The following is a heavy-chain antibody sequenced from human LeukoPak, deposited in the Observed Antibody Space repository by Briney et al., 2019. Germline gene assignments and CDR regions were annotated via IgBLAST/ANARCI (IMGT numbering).Heavy chain of an antibody. V-gene: IGHV4-59*01. CDR1: GGSISSYY. CDR2: IYYSGST. Sequence: SETLSLTCTVSGGSISSYYWSWIRQPPGKGLEWIGYIYYSGSTNYNPSLKSRVTISVDTSKNQFSLKLSSVTAADTAVYYCAREVSVGATDYWGQGTLVTVSS. CDR3: AREVSVGATDY. J-gene: IGHJ4*02. D-gene: IGHD1-26*01.